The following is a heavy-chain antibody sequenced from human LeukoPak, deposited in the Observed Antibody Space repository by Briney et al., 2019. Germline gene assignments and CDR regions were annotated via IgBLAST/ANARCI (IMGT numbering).Heavy chain of an antibody. V-gene: IGHV3-23*01. CDR1: GFTFSSYA. CDR2: ISGSGGST. CDR3: AKDPSPAYCGGDCYFFDY. D-gene: IGHD2-21*02. Sequence: GGSLRLSCAASGFTFSSYAMSWVRQAPGKGLEWVSAISGSGGSTYYADSVKGRFTISRDNSKNTLYLQMNSPRAEDTAVYYCAKDPSPAYCGGDCYFFDYWGQGTLVTVSS. J-gene: IGHJ4*02.